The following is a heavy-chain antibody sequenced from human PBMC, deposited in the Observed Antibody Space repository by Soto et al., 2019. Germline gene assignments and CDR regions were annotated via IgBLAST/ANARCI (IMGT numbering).Heavy chain of an antibody. D-gene: IGHD2-15*01. CDR3: AGHGAYCSGDSCYGNHDAFDI. Sequence: SETLSLTCTVSGGSISSYYWSWIRQPPGKGLEWIGYIYYSGSTNYNPSLKSRVTISVDTSKNQFSLKLSSVTAADTAVYYCAGHGAYCSGDSCYGNHDAFDIWGQGTMVTVSS. CDR1: GGSISSYY. V-gene: IGHV4-59*08. CDR2: IYYSGST. J-gene: IGHJ3*02.